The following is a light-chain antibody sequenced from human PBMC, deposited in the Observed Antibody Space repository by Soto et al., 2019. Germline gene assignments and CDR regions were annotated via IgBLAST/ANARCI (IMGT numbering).Light chain of an antibody. V-gene: IGKV1-5*01. CDR1: QTISSW. CDR2: HAS. CDR3: QQYNSYS. J-gene: IGKJ1*01. Sequence: RMYQSPSTLSASIGDRVTIPCRASQTISSWLAWYQQKPGKAPKLLIYHASTLESGVPSRFSGSGSGTEFTLTISSLQPDDFATYYCQQYNSYSFCQGTNVDI.